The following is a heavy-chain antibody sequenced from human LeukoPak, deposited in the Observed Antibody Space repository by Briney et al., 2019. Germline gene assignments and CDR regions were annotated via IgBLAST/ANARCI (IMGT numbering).Heavy chain of an antibody. CDR3: AREGDDSSGYYLDSFDY. J-gene: IGHJ4*02. V-gene: IGHV3-21*01. Sequence: GGSLRLSCAASGFSFSTYSMSWVRQAPGKGLEWVSSTSSSSSYKYYADSVKGRFTISRDNAKKSLYLQTNSLRVEDTAVYYCAREGDDSSGYYLDSFDYWGQGTLVTVSS. CDR1: GFSFSTYS. CDR2: TSSSSSYK. D-gene: IGHD3-22*01.